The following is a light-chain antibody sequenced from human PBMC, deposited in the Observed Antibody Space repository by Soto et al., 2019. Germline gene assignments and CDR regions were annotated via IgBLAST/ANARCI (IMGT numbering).Light chain of an antibody. J-gene: IGKJ1*01. CDR1: QSVSSK. Sequence: EIVMTQSPATLSASPGERATLSCRASQSVSSKLAWYQQKPGQAPRLLIYGASTRATGIPARFSGSGSGTEFTLTISSLQSEDFAVYYCQQYKNWPPNTFGQGTKVEIK. CDR3: QQYKNWPPNT. V-gene: IGKV3-15*01. CDR2: GAS.